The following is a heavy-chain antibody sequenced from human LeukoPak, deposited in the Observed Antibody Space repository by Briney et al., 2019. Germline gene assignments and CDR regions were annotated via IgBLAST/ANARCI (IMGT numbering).Heavy chain of an antibody. V-gene: IGHV3-74*01. CDR3: ARGYGSGRRTDY. Sequence: GGSLRLSCAASGFTFSSCWMHWVRQAPGKGLVWVSRINSDGSSTSYADSVKGRFTISRDNAKNTLYLQMNSLRAEDTAVYYCARGYGSGRRTDYWGQGTLVTVSS. J-gene: IGHJ4*02. D-gene: IGHD3-10*01. CDR1: GFTFSSCW. CDR2: INSDGSST.